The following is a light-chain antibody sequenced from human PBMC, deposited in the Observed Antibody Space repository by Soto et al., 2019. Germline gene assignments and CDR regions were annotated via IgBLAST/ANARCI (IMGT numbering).Light chain of an antibody. J-gene: IGLJ2*01. CDR2: DVN. Sequence: QSALTQPASVSGSPGQSITISCTGTSSDVGGYNYVSWYQQHPGKAPKLMIYDVNNRPSGVSNRFSGSKSGDTASLTISGLQAEDEAVYYCGSYTSSSTLVTFGGGTKLTVL. CDR1: SSDVGGYNY. CDR3: GSYTSSSTLVT. V-gene: IGLV2-14*01.